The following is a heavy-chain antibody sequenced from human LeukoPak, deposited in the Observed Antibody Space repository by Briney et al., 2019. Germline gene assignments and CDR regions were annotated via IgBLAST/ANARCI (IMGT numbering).Heavy chain of an antibody. CDR2: IYYSGST. Sequence: PSETLSLTCTVSGGSISSYYWSWIRQPPGKGLEWIGHIYYSGSTNYNPSLKSRVTISVDTSKNQFSLKLSSVTAADTAVYYCARGLTSSWSSFDIWGQGTMVTVSS. V-gene: IGHV4-59*01. CDR1: GGSISSYY. D-gene: IGHD6-13*01. J-gene: IGHJ3*02. CDR3: ARGLTSSWSSFDI.